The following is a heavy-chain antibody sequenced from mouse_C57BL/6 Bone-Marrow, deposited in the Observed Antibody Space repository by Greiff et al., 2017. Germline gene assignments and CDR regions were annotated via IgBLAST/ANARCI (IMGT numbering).Heavy chain of an antibody. CDR1: GYTFTDYE. V-gene: IGHV1-15*01. CDR2: IDPETGGT. CDR3: TRNEMDY. J-gene: IGHJ4*01. Sequence: VQLQQSGPVLVKPGASVKMSCKASGYTFTDYEMHWVKQTPVHGLEWIGAIDPETGGTAYNQKFKGKAILTADKSSSTAYMELRSLTSEDSAVYYCTRNEMDYWGQGTSVTVSS.